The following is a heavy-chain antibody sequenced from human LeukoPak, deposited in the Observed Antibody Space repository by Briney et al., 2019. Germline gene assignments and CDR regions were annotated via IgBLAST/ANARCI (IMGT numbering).Heavy chain of an antibody. CDR3: AREAPAGYCSSTSCSGDDGLDY. D-gene: IGHD2-2*01. CDR1: GFTFSSYE. V-gene: IGHV3-48*03. J-gene: IGHJ4*02. CDR2: ISSSGSTI. Sequence: PGGSLRLSCAASGFTFSSYEMNWVRQAPGKGLEWVSYISSSGSTIYYADSVKGRFTNSRDNAKNSLYLQMNSLRAEEKAVYYCAREAPAGYCSSTSCSGDDGLDYWGQGTLVTVSS.